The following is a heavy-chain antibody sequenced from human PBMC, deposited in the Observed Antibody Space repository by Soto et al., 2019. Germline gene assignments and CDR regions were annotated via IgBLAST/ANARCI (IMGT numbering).Heavy chain of an antibody. Sequence: QVQLQESGPRRVKPSGTLSLTCSVSGGSIRTDTWCSWVRQTPRKGLEWIGEVYNSGNTAYNPSLKGRATISVDRSKNRFSLNVNSVTAADTAVYYCARGYGDYEEWGQGTLVTVS. J-gene: IGHJ4*02. CDR1: GGSIRTDTW. CDR2: VYNSGNT. CDR3: ARGYGDYEE. D-gene: IGHD4-17*01. V-gene: IGHV4-4*02.